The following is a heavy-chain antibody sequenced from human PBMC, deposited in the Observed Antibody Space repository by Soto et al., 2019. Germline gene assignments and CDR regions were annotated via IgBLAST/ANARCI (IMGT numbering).Heavy chain of an antibody. Sequence: LPETLSLTCAVYGGSFSGYYWSWIRQPPGKGLEWIGEINHSGSTNYNPSLKSRVTISVDTSKNQFSLKLSSVTAADTAVYYCARGSITMVRGVHVYYFDYWGQGTLVTVSS. CDR3: ARGSITMVRGVHVYYFDY. V-gene: IGHV4-34*01. J-gene: IGHJ4*02. D-gene: IGHD3-10*01. CDR2: INHSGST. CDR1: GGSFSGYY.